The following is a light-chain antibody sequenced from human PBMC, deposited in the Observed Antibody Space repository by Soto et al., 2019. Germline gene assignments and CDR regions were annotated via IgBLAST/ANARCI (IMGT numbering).Light chain of an antibody. CDR2: TAS. CDR1: QGITNY. CDR3: QQFHTYPWT. J-gene: IGKJ1*01. V-gene: IGKV1-9*01. Sequence: DVHFTQSRSFLSASGGDRVTSTCRASQGITNYLDWYQQKPGKAPKPGIYTASTLQSGGPSRFSGSGAGAEFTLTLTGLQTEDFETYFCQQFHTYPWTFGQGTKVDIK.